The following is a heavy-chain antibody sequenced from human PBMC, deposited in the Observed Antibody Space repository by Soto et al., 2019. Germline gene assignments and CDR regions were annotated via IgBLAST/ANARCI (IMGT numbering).Heavy chain of an antibody. J-gene: IGHJ4*02. D-gene: IGHD3-10*01. V-gene: IGHV4-59*01. CDR3: ARAGTNMVQFDY. CDR2: IYYSGST. CDR1: GGSINSYF. Sequence: TLSLTCTVSGGSINSYFWSWIRQSPGKGLEWIGHIYYSGSTSYSPSLKSRVSISVDTSKNQFSLEVHSVTAADTAVYYCARAGTNMVQFDYWGQGTLVTVSS.